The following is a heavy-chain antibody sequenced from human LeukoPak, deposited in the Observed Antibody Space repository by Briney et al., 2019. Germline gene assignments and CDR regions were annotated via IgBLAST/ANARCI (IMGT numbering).Heavy chain of an antibody. D-gene: IGHD5/OR15-5a*01. J-gene: IGHJ5*02. Sequence: GRSLRLPCAAPGFTFSSYGMHWVRQAPGKGLEWVAVISYDGSNKYYADSVKGRFTISRDNSKNTLYLQMNSLRAEDTAVYYCARANLRGDWFDPWGQGTLVTVSS. CDR1: GFTFSSYG. CDR3: ARANLRGDWFDP. V-gene: IGHV3-30*03. CDR2: ISYDGSNK.